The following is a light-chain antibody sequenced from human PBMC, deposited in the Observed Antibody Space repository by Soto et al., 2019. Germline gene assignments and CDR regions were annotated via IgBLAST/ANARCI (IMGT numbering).Light chain of an antibody. CDR2: DVS. V-gene: IGKV1-39*01. Sequence: DIQMTQSPSSLSASVGDRVTITCRASQSISNFLNWYQQKPGKAPKLLIYDVSRLQSGVPSRFGGSGYGTDFTLIISSLQPEDFATYYCEQSYNIPVTFGQGTKVDIK. CDR1: QSISNF. CDR3: EQSYNIPVT. J-gene: IGKJ1*01.